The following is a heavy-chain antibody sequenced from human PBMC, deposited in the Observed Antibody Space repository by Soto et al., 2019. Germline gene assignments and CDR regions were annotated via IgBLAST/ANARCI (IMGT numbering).Heavy chain of an antibody. V-gene: IGHV1-46*01. Sequence: ASVKVSCKASGYIFTNYYIYWVRQAPGQGLEWMGMINPSGGRTTFAQRFQDRVSLARDTSTSTVYMELSSLRSDDTAVYYCARAAAGGWGFDYWGQGTLVTVSS. J-gene: IGHJ4*02. CDR1: GYIFTNYY. CDR2: INPSGGRT. CDR3: ARAAAGGWGFDY. D-gene: IGHD6-13*01.